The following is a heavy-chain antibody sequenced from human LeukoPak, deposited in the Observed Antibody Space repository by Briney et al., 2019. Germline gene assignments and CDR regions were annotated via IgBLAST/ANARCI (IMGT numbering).Heavy chain of an antibody. Sequence: GGSLRLSCVVSGFSLSVFWMSWVRQAPGKGLECVATIKYDGGEKYYVDSVKGRFTISRDNTKNSLFLQMNSLRAEDTATYYCARTNLFDYWGQGTLVTVSS. CDR3: ARTNLFDY. CDR2: IKYDGGEK. J-gene: IGHJ4*02. CDR1: GFSLSVFW. V-gene: IGHV3-7*03.